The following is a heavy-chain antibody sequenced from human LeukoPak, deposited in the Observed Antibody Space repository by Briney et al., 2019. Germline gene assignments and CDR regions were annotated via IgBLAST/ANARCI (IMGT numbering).Heavy chain of an antibody. CDR3: AGGGTHRSYYDFWSGYYTLVY. V-gene: IGHV4-30-4*01. CDR1: GGSISSGDYY. D-gene: IGHD3-3*01. CDR2: IYYSGST. J-gene: IGHJ4*02. Sequence: PSQTLSLTCTVSGGSISSGDYYWSWIRQPPGQGLEWIGYIYYSGSTYYNPSLKSRVTISVDTSKNQFSLKLSSVTAADTAVYYCAGGGTHRSYYDFWSGYYTLVYWGQGTLVTVSS.